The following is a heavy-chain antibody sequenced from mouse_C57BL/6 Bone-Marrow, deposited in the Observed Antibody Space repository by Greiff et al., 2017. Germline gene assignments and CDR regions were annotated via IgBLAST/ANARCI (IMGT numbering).Heavy chain of an antibody. V-gene: IGHV2-3*01. J-gene: IGHJ2*01. D-gene: IGHD1-1*02. CDR2: IWGDGST. CDR1: GFSLTSYG. CDR3: AKALVGSYFDY. Sequence: QVQLQQSGPGLVAPSQCLSITCTVSGFSLTSYGVSWVRQPPGKGLEWLGVIWGDGSTNYHSALISRLSISSDNSKSQVFLKLNSLQTDDTATYYYAKALVGSYFDYWGQGTTLTVSS.